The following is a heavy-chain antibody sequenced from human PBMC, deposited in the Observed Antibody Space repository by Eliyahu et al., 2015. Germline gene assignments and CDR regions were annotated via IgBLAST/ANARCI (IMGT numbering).Heavy chain of an antibody. D-gene: IGHD2-15*01. J-gene: IGHJ4*02. Sequence: QVHLVESGGGVVQPGRSLRLSXAASGFXXGXXGMHWVRQAPGKGLEWVAVISNDGSNKYYVDSVKGRFTISRDNSKNTLYLQMNSLRAEDTAVYYCAKNVYYCSGGGCFLDYWGQGTLVTVSS. CDR2: ISNDGSNK. CDR1: GFXXGXXG. V-gene: IGHV3-30*18. CDR3: AKNVYYCSGGGCFLDY.